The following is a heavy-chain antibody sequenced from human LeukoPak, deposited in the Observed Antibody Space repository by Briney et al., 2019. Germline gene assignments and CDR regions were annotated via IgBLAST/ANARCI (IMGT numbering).Heavy chain of an antibody. CDR1: GFTFSSYG. CDR2: ISYDGSNK. D-gene: IGHD3-10*01. J-gene: IGHJ4*02. Sequence: GSLRLSCAASGFTFSSYGMHWVRQAPGKGLEWVAVISYDGSNKYYGDSVKGRFTISRDNSKNTLYLQMNGLRPEDTAVYYCAKEEYFGSGSYLGQWGQGTPVTVSS. V-gene: IGHV3-30*18. CDR3: AKEEYFGSGSYLGQ.